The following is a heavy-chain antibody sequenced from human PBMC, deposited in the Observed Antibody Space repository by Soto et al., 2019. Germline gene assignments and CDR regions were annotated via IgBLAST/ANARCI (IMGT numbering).Heavy chain of an antibody. V-gene: IGHV3-23*01. CDR3: AKDQGTMVRGVRTNWFDP. CDR2: ISGSGGST. CDR1: GFTFSSYA. D-gene: IGHD3-10*01. Sequence: GGSLRLSCAASGFTFSSYAMSWVRQAPGKGLEWVSAISGSGGSTYYADSVKGRFTISRDNSKNTLYLQMNSLRAEDTAVYYCAKDQGTMVRGVRTNWFDPWGQGTLVTVSS. J-gene: IGHJ5*02.